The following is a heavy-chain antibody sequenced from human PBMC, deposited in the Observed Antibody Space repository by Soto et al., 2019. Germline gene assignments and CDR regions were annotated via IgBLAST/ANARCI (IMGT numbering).Heavy chain of an antibody. CDR2: IDPSDSYT. CDR3: AILPYCSGGSCYSGQHPIDY. J-gene: IGHJ4*02. Sequence: PGESLKISCKGSGYSFTSYWISWVRQMPGKGLEWMGRIDPSDSYTNYSPSFQGHVTISADKSISTAYLQWSSLKASDTAMYYCAILPYCSGGSCYSGQHPIDYWGQGTLVTVSS. CDR1: GYSFTSYW. V-gene: IGHV5-10-1*01. D-gene: IGHD2-15*01.